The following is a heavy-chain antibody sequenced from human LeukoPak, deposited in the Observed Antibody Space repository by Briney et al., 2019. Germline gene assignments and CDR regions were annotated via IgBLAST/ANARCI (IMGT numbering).Heavy chain of an antibody. CDR2: IWYDGSKK. CDR1: GFTFSSYG. V-gene: IGHV3-33*01. D-gene: IGHD1-26*01. Sequence: PGGSLRLSCAASGFTFSSYGMHWVRQAPGKGLEGVAVIWYDGSKKYYADSVKSRFTMSRDNSKNTLYLQMNSLRAEDTAVYYCARNKWELLYYYGMDVWGQGTTVTVSS. J-gene: IGHJ6*02. CDR3: ARNKWELLYYYGMDV.